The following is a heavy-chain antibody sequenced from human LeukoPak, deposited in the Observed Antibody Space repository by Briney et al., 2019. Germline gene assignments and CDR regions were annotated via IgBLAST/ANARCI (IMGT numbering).Heavy chain of an antibody. D-gene: IGHD5-24*01. CDR2: IWYDGSDK. CDR3: AREGDGYSDY. V-gene: IGHV3-33*01. J-gene: IGHJ4*02. CDR1: GFTFSTYG. Sequence: PGGSLRLSCAASGFTFSTYGMHWVRQAPGKGLEWVAVIWYDGSDKYYADSVKGRFTISRDNSKNTLYLQLNSLRVEDTAVYYCAREGDGYSDYWGQGTLVTVSS.